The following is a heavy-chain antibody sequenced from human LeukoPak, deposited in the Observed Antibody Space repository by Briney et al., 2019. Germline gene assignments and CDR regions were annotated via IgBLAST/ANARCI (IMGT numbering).Heavy chain of an antibody. CDR2: IRGDESRK. V-gene: IGHV3-7*01. CDR3: ARDANYHVSSDYYDAFDI. J-gene: IGHJ3*02. CDR1: GFSLSSYW. Sequence: PGGSLRLSCAASGFSLSSYWMTWLRQAPGKGLEWVANIRGDESRKYYLDSVTGRFTISRDNAKNSLYLQMNSLRAEDTAVYYCARDANYHVSSDYYDAFDIWGQGTMVTVSS. D-gene: IGHD3-22*01.